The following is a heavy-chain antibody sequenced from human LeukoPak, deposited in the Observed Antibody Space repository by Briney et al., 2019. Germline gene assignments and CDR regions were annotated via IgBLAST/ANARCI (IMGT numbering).Heavy chain of an antibody. CDR3: AKDRVTIFGVEERYFDL. V-gene: IGHV3-23*01. Sequence: PGGSLRLSCAASGFTFSNYAMSWVRQAPGKGLEWVSAISGSGGSTYYADSVKGRFTISRDNSKNTLYLQMNSLRAEDTAVYYCAKDRVTIFGVEERYFDLWGRGTLVTVSS. CDR2: ISGSGGST. D-gene: IGHD3-3*01. CDR1: GFTFSNYA. J-gene: IGHJ2*01.